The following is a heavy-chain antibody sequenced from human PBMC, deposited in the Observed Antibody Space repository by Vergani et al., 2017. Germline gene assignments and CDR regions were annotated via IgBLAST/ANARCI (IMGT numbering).Heavy chain of an antibody. V-gene: IGHV4-39*01. CDR1: GDSIRSTFYY. CDR3: ARHKEQLVPENTYYYYYMDV. J-gene: IGHJ6*03. CDR2: IHYSGSGNT. D-gene: IGHD6-13*01. Sequence: QLQLQESDPGLVKPSETLSLTCTVSGDSIRSTFYYWGWIRQPPGKGLEWIATIHYSGSGNTYYNPSLKSRVTISADSSRNLLSLRLSSVTAADTAVYYCARHKEQLVPENTYYYYYMDVWGKGTTVTVSS.